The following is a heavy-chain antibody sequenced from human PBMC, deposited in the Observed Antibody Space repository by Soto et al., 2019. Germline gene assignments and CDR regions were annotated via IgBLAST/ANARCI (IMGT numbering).Heavy chain of an antibody. CDR1: GDSITSGVHY. CDR3: ARDRVMLTFGGASEEWGIDS. V-gene: IGHV4-31*03. CDR2: IFYSGPT. Sequence: QVQLQESGPGLVKPSQTLSLTCTVSGDSITSGVHYWSWIRQLPGKGLEWIGYIFYSGPTYYNPSLKSRVTISVDTYKSQFPLKLKSVTAANTAVYYCARDRVMLTFGGASEEWGIDSWGQGTLVTVSS. D-gene: IGHD3-16*01. J-gene: IGHJ4*02.